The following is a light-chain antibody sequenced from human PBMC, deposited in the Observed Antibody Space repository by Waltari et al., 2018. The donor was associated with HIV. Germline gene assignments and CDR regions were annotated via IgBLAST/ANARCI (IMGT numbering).Light chain of an antibody. CDR2: EVT. CDR3: CSYAGSSTWV. CDR1: SSAVGSYSL. V-gene: IGLV2-23*02. Sequence: SALTQPASVSASPGQSITISCAGTSSAVGSYSLVSWYQKHPDKAPQLIIYEVTKRPSGISTRFSGSKSGNTASLTISGLQAEDEADYYCCSYAGSSTWVFGGGTKLTVL. J-gene: IGLJ3*02.